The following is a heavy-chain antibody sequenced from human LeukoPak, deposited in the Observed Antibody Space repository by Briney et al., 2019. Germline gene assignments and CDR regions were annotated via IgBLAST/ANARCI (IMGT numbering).Heavy chain of an antibody. Sequence: ASVKVSCKASGYTFTSYHIDWVRQAAGQGPEWMGWMNPSSGHTGYAQNLQSRVTMTRDTSINTAYMELSSLRSEDTAVYYCARGMYDNSGHYYYFYYALDVWGQGTTVTVSS. D-gene: IGHD3-22*01. CDR2: MNPSSGHT. J-gene: IGHJ6*02. CDR3: ARGMYDNSGHYYYFYYALDV. V-gene: IGHV1-8*01. CDR1: GYTFTSYH.